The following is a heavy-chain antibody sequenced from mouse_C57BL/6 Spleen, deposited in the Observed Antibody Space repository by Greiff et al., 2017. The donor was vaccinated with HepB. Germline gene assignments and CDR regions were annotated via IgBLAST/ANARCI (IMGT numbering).Heavy chain of an antibody. CDR2: IDPANGNT. V-gene: IGHV14-3*01. J-gene: IGHJ4*01. CDR3: AEYYYGSSYAMDY. CDR1: GFNIKNTY. D-gene: IGHD1-1*01. Sequence: DVQLQESVAELVRPGASVKLSCTASGFNIKNTYMHWVKQRPEQGLEWIGRIDPANGNTKYAPKFQGKATITADTSSNTAYLQLSSLTSEDTAIYYCAEYYYGSSYAMDYWGQGTSVTVSS.